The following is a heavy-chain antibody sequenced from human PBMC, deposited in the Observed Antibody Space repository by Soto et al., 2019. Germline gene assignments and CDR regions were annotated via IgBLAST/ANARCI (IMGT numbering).Heavy chain of an antibody. CDR3: AREAPTIGSQYFQH. Sequence: PGGSPRLSCAASGFSFNAYSMNWVRQAPGKGLEWLSYISGTSSTTYYADSVKGRFTISRDNAKNSLYLQMNSLRAEDTALYYCAREAPTIGSQYFQHWGQGTLVTVSS. CDR2: ISGTSSTT. V-gene: IGHV3-48*01. D-gene: IGHD1-26*01. J-gene: IGHJ1*01. CDR1: GFSFNAYS.